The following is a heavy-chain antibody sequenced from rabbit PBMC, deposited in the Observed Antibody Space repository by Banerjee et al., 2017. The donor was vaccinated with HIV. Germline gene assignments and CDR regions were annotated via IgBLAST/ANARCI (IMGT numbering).Heavy chain of an antibody. Sequence: QSLEESGGDLVKPGASLTLTCTASGFSFSSSYYMCWVRQAPGKGLEWIACIYAGSSGSAYYASWAKGRFTISKTSSTTVTLQMSSLTAADTATYFCARANAGYYGYGYAPYYFNLWGPGTLVTVS. J-gene: IGHJ4*01. V-gene: IGHV1S40*01. CDR2: IYAGSSGSA. D-gene: IGHD6-1*01. CDR1: GFSFSSSYY. CDR3: ARANAGYYGYGYAPYYFNL.